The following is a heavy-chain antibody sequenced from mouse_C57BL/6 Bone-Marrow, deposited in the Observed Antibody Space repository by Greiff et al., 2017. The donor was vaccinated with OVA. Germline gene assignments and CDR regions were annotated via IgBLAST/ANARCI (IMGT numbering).Heavy chain of an antibody. V-gene: IGHV5-4*03. CDR3: ARIYYDAY. J-gene: IGHJ3*01. CDR1: GFTFSSYA. Sequence: EVKLVESGGGLVKPGGSLKLSCAASGFTFSSYAMSWVRQTPEKRLEWVATISDGGSYTYYPDNVKGRFTISRDNAKNNLYLQMSHLKSEDTAMYYCARIYYDAYWGQGTLVTVSA. CDR2: ISDGGSYT. D-gene: IGHD2-4*01.